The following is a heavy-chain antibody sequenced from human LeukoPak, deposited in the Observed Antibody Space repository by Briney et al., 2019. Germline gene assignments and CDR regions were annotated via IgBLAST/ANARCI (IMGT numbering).Heavy chain of an antibody. J-gene: IGHJ5*02. Sequence: ASVKVSCKASGYTFTGYYMHWVRQAPGQGLEWVGWINPNSGGTNYAQKFQGWVAMTRDTSISTAYMELSRLRSDDTAVYYCARGFPGAYYDSSGYYSNWFDPWGQGTLVTVSS. CDR1: GYTFTGYY. CDR3: ARGFPGAYYDSSGYYSNWFDP. CDR2: INPNSGGT. D-gene: IGHD3-22*01. V-gene: IGHV1-2*04.